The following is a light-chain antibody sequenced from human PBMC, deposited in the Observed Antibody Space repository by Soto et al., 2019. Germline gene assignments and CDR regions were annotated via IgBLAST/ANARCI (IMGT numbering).Light chain of an antibody. CDR2: EVS. V-gene: IGLV2-8*01. CDR3: SSFAGSHYV. J-gene: IGLJ1*01. CDR1: SSDVGGYNY. Sequence: ALTQPPSASGSPGQSVTISCTGTSSDVGGYNYVSWYQQHPGKAPKLMIYEVSKRPSGVPDRFSGSKSGNTASLTVSGLQAEDEADYFCSSFAGSHYVFGAGTKVTVL.